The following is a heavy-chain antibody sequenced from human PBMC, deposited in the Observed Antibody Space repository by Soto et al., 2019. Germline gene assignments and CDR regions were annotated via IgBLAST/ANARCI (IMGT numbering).Heavy chain of an antibody. CDR1: GFDFSGYG. CDR2: LSGSGGST. V-gene: IGHV3-23*01. Sequence: GGSLRLSCAASGFDFSGYGMSWVRQGPGKGLEWVSALSGSGGSTYYADSVKGRFTISRDNSKNTLYLQTNSLRAEDTAVYYCAKAIAARRVYFDYWGQGTLVTVSS. D-gene: IGHD6-6*01. CDR3: AKAIAARRVYFDY. J-gene: IGHJ4*02.